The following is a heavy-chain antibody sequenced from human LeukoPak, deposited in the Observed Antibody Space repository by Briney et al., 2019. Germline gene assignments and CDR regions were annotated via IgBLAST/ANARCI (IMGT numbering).Heavy chain of an antibody. CDR2: INHSGST. D-gene: IGHD6-19*01. CDR1: GGSFSGYY. Sequence: PSETLSLTCAVYGGSFSGYYWSWTRQPPGKGLEWIGEINHSGSTNYDPSLKSRVTISVDTSKNQFSLKLSSVTAADTAVYYCARRLQQWLVRWFDPWGQGTLVTVSS. CDR3: ARRLQQWLVRWFDP. J-gene: IGHJ5*02. V-gene: IGHV4-34*01.